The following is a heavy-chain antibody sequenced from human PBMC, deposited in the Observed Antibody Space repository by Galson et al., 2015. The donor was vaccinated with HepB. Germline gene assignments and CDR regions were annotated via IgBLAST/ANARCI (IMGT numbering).Heavy chain of an antibody. D-gene: IGHD6-13*01. V-gene: IGHV1-3*01. CDR2: INAGNGNT. Sequence: SVKVSCKASGYTFTSYAMHWVRQAPGQRLEWMGWINAGNGNTKYSQKFQGRVTITRDTSASTAYMELSSLRSEDTAVYYCARVGGSWNSSSWYGYFDYWGQGTLVTVSS. CDR3: ARVGGSWNSSSWYGYFDY. CDR1: GYTFTSYA. J-gene: IGHJ4*02.